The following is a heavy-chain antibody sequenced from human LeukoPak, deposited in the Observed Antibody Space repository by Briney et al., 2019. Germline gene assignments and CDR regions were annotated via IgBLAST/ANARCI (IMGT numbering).Heavy chain of an antibody. CDR2: IYTSGST. CDR3: ARDKVHRTPTWFDP. V-gene: IGHV4-61*02. Sequence: SETLSLTCTVSGGAISSGSYYWSWTRQPAGKGLEWIGRIYTSGSTNYNPSLKSRVTISVDTSKNQFSLKLSSVTAADTAVYYCARDKVHRTPTWFDPWGQGTLVTVSS. J-gene: IGHJ5*02. CDR1: GGAISSGSYY. D-gene: IGHD1-14*01.